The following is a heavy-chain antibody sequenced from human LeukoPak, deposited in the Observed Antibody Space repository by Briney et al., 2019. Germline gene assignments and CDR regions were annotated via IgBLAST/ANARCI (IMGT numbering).Heavy chain of an antibody. CDR2: ISSRGSTI. V-gene: IGHV3-11*01. Sequence: GWSLRLSCAASGFTFSDYYMSWIRQAPGKGLEWVSYISSRGSTIYYADSVKGRFTISRDNAKNSLYLQMNSLRAEDTAVYYCARAMTTVTVFDYWGQGTLVTVSS. CDR1: GFTFSDYY. D-gene: IGHD4-17*01. CDR3: ARAMTTVTVFDY. J-gene: IGHJ4*02.